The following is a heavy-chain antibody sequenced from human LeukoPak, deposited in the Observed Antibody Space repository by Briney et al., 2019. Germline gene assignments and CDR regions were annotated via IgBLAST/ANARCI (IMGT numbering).Heavy chain of an antibody. CDR2: IHSDGSNK. J-gene: IGHJ4*02. Sequence: GGSLSLSCAASGFTFSSYGIHWVRQAPGKGLEWVTFIHSDGSNKYYADSVKGRFTISRDNSKNTLYLQMSSLRAEDTAVYYCAKMVWVGESTNDYWGQGTLVTVSS. CDR3: AKMVWVGESTNDY. D-gene: IGHD3-10*01. V-gene: IGHV3-30*02. CDR1: GFTFSSYG.